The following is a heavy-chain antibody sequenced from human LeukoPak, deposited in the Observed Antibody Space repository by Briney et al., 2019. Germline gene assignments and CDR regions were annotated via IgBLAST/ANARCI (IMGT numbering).Heavy chain of an antibody. J-gene: IGHJ5*02. CDR2: IIPIFGTA. Sequence: RASVKVSCKASGGTFSSYAISWVRQAPGQGLEWMGRIIPIFGTANYAQKFQGRVTITADKSTSTAYMELSRLRTEETAVYYCARGVYGSGSYYLAWFDPWGQGTLVTVSS. CDR3: ARGVYGSGSYYLAWFDP. V-gene: IGHV1-69*06. CDR1: GGTFSSYA. D-gene: IGHD3-10*01.